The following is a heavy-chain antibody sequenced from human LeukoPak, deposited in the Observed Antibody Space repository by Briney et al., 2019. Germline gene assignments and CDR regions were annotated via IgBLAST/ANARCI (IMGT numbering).Heavy chain of an antibody. CDR1: GFTFDDYG. J-gene: IGHJ6*04. V-gene: IGHV3-20*04. CDR2: INWNGGIT. Sequence: GGSLRLSCAASGFTFDDYGMSWVRQVPGKGLEWVSGINWNGGITGYVDSVKGRFTVSRDSAKNSLYLQMNSLRAEDTAVHYCAELGITMIGGVWGKGTTVTVSS. D-gene: IGHD3-10*02. CDR3: AELGITMIGGV.